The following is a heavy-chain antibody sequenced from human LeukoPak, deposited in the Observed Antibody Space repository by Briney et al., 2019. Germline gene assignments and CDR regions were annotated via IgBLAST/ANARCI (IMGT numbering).Heavy chain of an antibody. J-gene: IGHJ4*02. Sequence: SETLSLTCAVYGGSFSGYYWSWIRQPPGKGLEWIGEINHSGSTNYNPSLKSRVTISVDTSKNQFSLKLSSVTAADTAVYYRASRRIAARPICFDYWGQGTLVTVPS. CDR2: INHSGST. CDR1: GGSFSGYY. D-gene: IGHD6-6*01. V-gene: IGHV4-34*01. CDR3: ASRRIAARPICFDY.